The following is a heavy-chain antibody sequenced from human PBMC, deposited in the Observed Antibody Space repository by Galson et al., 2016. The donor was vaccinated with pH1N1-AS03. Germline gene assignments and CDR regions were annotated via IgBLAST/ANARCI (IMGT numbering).Heavy chain of an antibody. CDR2: IKSKTDGGTT. Sequence: SLRLSCAGSGFTFNNTWMSWVRQAPGEGLEWVGRIKSKTDGGTTEYAAPVKGRFTISRDDSRDTLHLQMNSLKTEDSALYYCVTGGNNFGHEYWGQGTQVTVSS. CDR1: GFTFNNTW. V-gene: IGHV3-15*01. CDR3: VTGGNNFGHEY. D-gene: IGHD5-18*01. J-gene: IGHJ4*01.